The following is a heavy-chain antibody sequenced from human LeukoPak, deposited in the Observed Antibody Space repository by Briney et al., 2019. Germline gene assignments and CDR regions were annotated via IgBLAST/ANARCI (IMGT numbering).Heavy chain of an antibody. V-gene: IGHV1-69*05. Sequence: ASVKVSCEASGGTFSSYAISWVRQAPGQGLEWMGGIIPIFGTANYAQKFQGRVTITTDESTSTAYMELSSLRSEDTAVYYCARVLTGAFDIWGQGTMVTVSS. J-gene: IGHJ3*02. D-gene: IGHD7-27*01. CDR2: IIPIFGTA. CDR1: GGTFSSYA. CDR3: ARVLTGAFDI.